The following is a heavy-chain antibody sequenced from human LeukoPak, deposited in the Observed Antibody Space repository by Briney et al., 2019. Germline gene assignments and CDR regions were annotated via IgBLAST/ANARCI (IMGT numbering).Heavy chain of an antibody. CDR1: GFTFINYA. Sequence: PGASLRLSCAASGFTFINYAMNWVRQAPGRGLEWVSSVTGSGRDTYHADSVKGRFTISRDNSKNTLYLQMNSLRAEDTAIYYCAKDITIFGVVPDHWGQGTLVTVSS. J-gene: IGHJ4*02. CDR3: AKDITIFGVVPDH. V-gene: IGHV3-23*01. D-gene: IGHD3-3*01. CDR2: VTGSGRDT.